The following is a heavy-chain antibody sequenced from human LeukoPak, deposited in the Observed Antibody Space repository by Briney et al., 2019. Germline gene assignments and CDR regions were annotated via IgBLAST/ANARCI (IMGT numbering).Heavy chain of an antibody. D-gene: IGHD5-12*01. CDR1: GFTFSSYW. J-gene: IGHJ4*02. CDR2: INSDGSSI. Sequence: PGGSLRLSCAASGFTFSSYWMHWVRQAPGKGLVWVSRINSDGSSITYADSVKGRFTISRDNAKNTLFLQMNYLRVEDTAVYYCAREGRVSGYDFDCWGQGTLVTVSS. V-gene: IGHV3-74*03. CDR3: AREGRVSGYDFDC.